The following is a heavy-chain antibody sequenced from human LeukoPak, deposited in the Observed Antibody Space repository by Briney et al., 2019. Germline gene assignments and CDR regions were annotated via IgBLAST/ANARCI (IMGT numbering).Heavy chain of an antibody. Sequence: SETLSLTCAVYGGSFSGYYWSWIRQPPGKGLEWIGEINHSGSTNYNPSLKSRVTISVDTSKNQFSLKLSSVTAADTTFYYCARVMGSGWTGFDYWGQGILVTVSS. J-gene: IGHJ4*02. V-gene: IGHV4-34*01. D-gene: IGHD6-19*01. CDR3: ARVMGSGWTGFDY. CDR2: INHSGST. CDR1: GGSFSGYY.